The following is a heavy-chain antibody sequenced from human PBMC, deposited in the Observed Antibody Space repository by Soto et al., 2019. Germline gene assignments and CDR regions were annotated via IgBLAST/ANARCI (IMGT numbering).Heavy chain of an antibody. D-gene: IGHD4-4*01. CDR3: ARGDDYSYHHYWYFDF. CDR1: GASISSGGHS. J-gene: IGHJ2*01. V-gene: IGHV4-30-2*01. CDR2: IYHSGST. Sequence: QLQLQESGSGLGKPSQTLSLTCAVSGASISSGGHSWSWIRQPPGKGLEWIGYIYHSGSTYYNPSLKSRVTISVDRSKNQFSLKLSSVTAADTSVYYCARGDDYSYHHYWYFDFWGRGTLVTVSS.